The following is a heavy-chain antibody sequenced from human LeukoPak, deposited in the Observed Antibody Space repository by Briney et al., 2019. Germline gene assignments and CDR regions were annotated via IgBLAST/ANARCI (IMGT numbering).Heavy chain of an antibody. V-gene: IGHV3-72*01. CDR1: GFIFGDHY. J-gene: IGHJ4*02. D-gene: IGHD2/OR15-2a*01. CDR3: ARGQYLASLDY. Sequence: PGGSLRLSCAASGFIFGDHYMHWVRQAPGEGLEWVGRIRNKADGSTTEYAASVKGRFLVSRDDSKNSLSLQMYSLKTEDTAVYFCARGQYLASLDYWGQGTLVTVSS. CDR2: IRNKADGSTT.